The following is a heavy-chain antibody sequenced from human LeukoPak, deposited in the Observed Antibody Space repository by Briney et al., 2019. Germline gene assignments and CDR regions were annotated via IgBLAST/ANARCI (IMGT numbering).Heavy chain of an antibody. J-gene: IGHJ4*02. V-gene: IGHV4-31*03. CDR1: GGSISTPGYY. Sequence: SETLSLTCTVSGGSISTPGYYWSWIRQHPGKGLEWIGYIYYSGSTYYNTSLRSRVTISVDTSKNQFSLKLSSVTAADTAVYYCANGGAYCGADCYLPAFDYWGQGTLVTVSS. CDR3: ANGGAYCGADCYLPAFDY. CDR2: IYYSGST. D-gene: IGHD2-21*02.